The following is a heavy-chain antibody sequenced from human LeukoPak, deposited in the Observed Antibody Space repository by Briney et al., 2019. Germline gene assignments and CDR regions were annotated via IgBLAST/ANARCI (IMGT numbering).Heavy chain of an antibody. Sequence: PGGSLRLSCAVSGFTFSSYEMNWVRQAPGKGLEWVSYISSSGSTIYYADSVKGRFTISRDNAKNSLYLQINSLRAEDTAVYYCARDSGDGYNFCFDYWGQGTLVSASS. J-gene: IGHJ4*02. CDR2: ISSSGSTI. CDR3: ARDSGDGYNFCFDY. CDR1: GFTFSSYE. D-gene: IGHD5-24*01. V-gene: IGHV3-48*03.